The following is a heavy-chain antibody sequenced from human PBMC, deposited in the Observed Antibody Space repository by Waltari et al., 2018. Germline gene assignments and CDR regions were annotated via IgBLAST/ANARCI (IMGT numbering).Heavy chain of an antibody. CDR3: ARGGLDRWSGYYSGDY. CDR1: GGTFSSYA. Sequence: VQLVQSGAVVKKPGSSVKVSCKPSGGTFSSYATSWVRQAPGQGREWMGGIIPICGTGNYAQKFQGRVTITADESTSTAYMELSSLRSEDTAVYYCARGGLDRWSGYYSGDYWGQGTLVTVSS. CDR2: IIPICGTG. J-gene: IGHJ4*02. D-gene: IGHD3-3*01. V-gene: IGHV1-69*01.